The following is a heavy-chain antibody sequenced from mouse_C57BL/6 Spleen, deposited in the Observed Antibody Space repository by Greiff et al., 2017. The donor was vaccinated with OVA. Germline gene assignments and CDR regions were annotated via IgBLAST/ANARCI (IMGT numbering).Heavy chain of an antibody. CDR3: AGTFAWFAY. Sequence: QVTLKESGPGILQSSQTLSLTCSFSGFSLSTSGMGVSWIRPPSGKGLEWLAHIYWGDDKRYNPFLKNRPTISKDTSRNQVFLKITSVDTAETSTYYCAGTFAWFAYWGQGTLVTVSA. CDR2: IYWGDDK. J-gene: IGHJ3*01. V-gene: IGHV8-12*01. CDR1: GFSLSTSGMG.